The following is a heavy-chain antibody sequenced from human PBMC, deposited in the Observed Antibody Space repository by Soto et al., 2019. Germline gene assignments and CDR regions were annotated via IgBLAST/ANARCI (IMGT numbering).Heavy chain of an antibody. D-gene: IGHD6-19*01. CDR1: GSSVSSGSYY. V-gene: IGHV4-61*01. Sequence: SETLSLTCTVSGSSVSSGSYYWSWIRQPPGKGLEWIGYICYSGSTNYNPSLKSRVTISVDTSKNQFSLKLSSVTAADTAVYYCARIIIAVAGTFDYWGQGTLVTVSS. CDR3: ARIIIAVAGTFDY. CDR2: ICYSGST. J-gene: IGHJ4*02.